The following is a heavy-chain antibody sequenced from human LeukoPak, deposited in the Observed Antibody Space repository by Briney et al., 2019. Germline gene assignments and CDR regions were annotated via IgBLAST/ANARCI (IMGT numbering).Heavy chain of an antibody. J-gene: IGHJ4*02. CDR1: GGTFSSYA. CDR3: ARGQTGTIDY. V-gene: IGHV1-69*05. CDR2: IFPIFGTA. Sequence: SVKVSCKASGGTFSSYAISWVRQAPGQGLEWMGRIFPIFGTANYAQKFQGRVTITTDESTSTAYMELSSLRSEDTAVYYCARGQTGTIDYWGQGTLVTVSS. D-gene: IGHD1-7*01.